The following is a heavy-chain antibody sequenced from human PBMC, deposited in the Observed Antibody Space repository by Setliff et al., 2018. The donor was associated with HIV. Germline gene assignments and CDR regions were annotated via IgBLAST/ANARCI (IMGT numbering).Heavy chain of an antibody. CDR3: ARERGYYDSSGNHYFDS. CDR1: GFTFSTSC. D-gene: IGHD3-22*01. CDR2: ISYRSSYI. Sequence: NPGGSLRLSCAASGFTFSTSCMHWVRRAPGKGLEWISSISYRSSYIYYSDSVKGRFTISSDDAENSLFLQLDSLRDEDTAVYYCARERGYYDSSGNHYFDSWGQGTLVTVSS. J-gene: IGHJ4*02. V-gene: IGHV3-21*01.